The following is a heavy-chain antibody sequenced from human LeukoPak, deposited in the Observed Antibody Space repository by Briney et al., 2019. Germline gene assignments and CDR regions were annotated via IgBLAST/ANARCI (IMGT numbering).Heavy chain of an antibody. CDR3: TRDWRNLGYDY. D-gene: IGHD5-12*01. Sequence: PGGSLLLSCAASGFTLSAYWMHWVRQAPGKGLMWVSRIEGDGNRIAYADSVKGRFTISRDNAKNTLYLQMNSLRAEDTAVYYCTRDWRNLGYDYWGQGTLVTVSS. V-gene: IGHV3-74*01. J-gene: IGHJ4*02. CDR1: GFTLSAYW. CDR2: IEGDGNRI.